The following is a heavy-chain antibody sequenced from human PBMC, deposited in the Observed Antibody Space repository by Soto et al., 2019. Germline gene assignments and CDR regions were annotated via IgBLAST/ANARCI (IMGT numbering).Heavy chain of an antibody. CDR3: AREDVHLLGYYYYGMDV. V-gene: IGHV3-33*01. CDR2: IWYDGSNI. D-gene: IGHD1-1*01. J-gene: IGHJ6*02. CDR1: GFRFSSYG. Sequence: GGSLRLSFAASGFRFSSYGMPWVRQAPGKRVEWVAVIWYDGSNIYCADSVKGRFTISRDNSKNTLYLQKKRLRAEDTAVYYCAREDVHLLGYYYYGMDVWGQGARVTVSS.